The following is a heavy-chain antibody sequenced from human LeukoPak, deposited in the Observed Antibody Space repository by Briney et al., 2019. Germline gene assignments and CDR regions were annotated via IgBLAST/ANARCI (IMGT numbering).Heavy chain of an antibody. CDR1: GFTYSSYG. V-gene: IGHV3-33*06. D-gene: IGHD3-22*01. CDR2: IWYDGSNK. Sequence: GRSLRLSCAASGFTYSSYGMHWVRQAPGKGLEWVAVIWYDGSNKYYADSVKGRFTISRDNSKNTLYLQMNSLRAEDTAVYYCAKPTNYYDSSGYYYFDYWGQGTLVTVSS. CDR3: AKPTNYYDSSGYYYFDY. J-gene: IGHJ4*02.